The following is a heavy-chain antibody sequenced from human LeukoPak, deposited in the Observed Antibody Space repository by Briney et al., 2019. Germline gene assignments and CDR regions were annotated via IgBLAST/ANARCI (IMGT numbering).Heavy chain of an antibody. CDR3: ARGRPKRGYSGYDF. Sequence: SETLSLTCTVSGGSISSYYWSWIRQPAGKGLEWIGRIYTSGSTNYNPSLKSRVTMSVDTSKNQFSPKLSSVTAADTAVYYCARGRPKRGYSGYDFWGQGTLVTVSS. CDR1: GGSISSYY. J-gene: IGHJ4*02. CDR2: IYTSGST. V-gene: IGHV4-4*07. D-gene: IGHD5-12*01.